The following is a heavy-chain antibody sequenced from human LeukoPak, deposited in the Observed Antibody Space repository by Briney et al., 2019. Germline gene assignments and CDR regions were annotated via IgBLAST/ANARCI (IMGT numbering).Heavy chain of an antibody. CDR2: ISGSGGST. CDR1: GFTFSSYA. CDR3: AKSRITMVRGVTSYYFDY. Sequence: GGSLRLSCAASGFTFSSYAMSWVRQAPGKGLEWVSAISGSGGSTYYADSVKGRFTISRDNSKNTLYLQMNSLRAEDTAVYYCAKSRITMVRGVTSYYFDYWGQGTLVTVSS. D-gene: IGHD3-10*01. V-gene: IGHV3-23*01. J-gene: IGHJ4*02.